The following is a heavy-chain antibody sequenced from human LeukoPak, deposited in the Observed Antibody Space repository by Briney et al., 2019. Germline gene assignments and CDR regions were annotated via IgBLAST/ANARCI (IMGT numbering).Heavy chain of an antibody. D-gene: IGHD2-2*01. CDR3: AREVITPGDSDGFDL. V-gene: IGHV4-30-4*08. Sequence: SETLSLTCTVSGGSISSANHFWSWVRQSPGEGLEWIGYIHYDGRAHYNPSLKSRVSMSLDMSKNQFSLSLSSVTAADTVIYYCAREVITPGDSDGFDLWGQGTMVSVSS. CDR2: IHYDGRA. J-gene: IGHJ3*01. CDR1: GGSISSANHF.